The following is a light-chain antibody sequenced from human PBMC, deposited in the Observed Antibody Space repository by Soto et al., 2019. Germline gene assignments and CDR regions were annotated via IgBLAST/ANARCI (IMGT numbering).Light chain of an antibody. V-gene: IGKV1-27*01. Sequence: DIEMTQSPSSLSASVGDRVTITCRASQGISNYLAWYQQKPGKVPKLLIYATSTLQSGVPSRFSGSGSGTDVTPTISSLQPEDVATYYCHKYNSAPLTFGGRTKVEIK. CDR1: QGISNY. CDR2: ATS. J-gene: IGKJ4*01. CDR3: HKYNSAPLT.